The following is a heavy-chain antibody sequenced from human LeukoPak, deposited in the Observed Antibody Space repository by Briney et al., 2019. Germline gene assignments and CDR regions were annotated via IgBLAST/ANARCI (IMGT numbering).Heavy chain of an antibody. CDR1: GYTFTGYY. J-gene: IGHJ6*03. CDR3: ARGSTDQVVYYYYMDV. CDR2: INPNSGGT. D-gene: IGHD4-17*01. Sequence: GASVKVSCKASGYTFTGYYMHWVRQAPGQGLEWMGWINPNSGGTNYAQKFQGRVTMTRDTSISTAYMELSSLRSDDTAVFYCARGSTDQVVYYYYMDVWGKGTTVTVSS. V-gene: IGHV1-2*02.